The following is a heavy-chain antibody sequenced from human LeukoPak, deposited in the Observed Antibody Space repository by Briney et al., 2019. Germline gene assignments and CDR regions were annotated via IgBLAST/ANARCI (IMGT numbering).Heavy chain of an antibody. J-gene: IGHJ4*02. D-gene: IGHD6-13*01. V-gene: IGHV3-21*01. CDR1: GFTFSSYS. Sequence: GGSLRLSCAGSGFTFSSYSMNWVRQAPGKGLEWVSSISSDSTYIYYADSVKGRFTISRDDAKNSLYLQMNSLRAEDTAVYYCARGAAAGTSRFDYWGQGTLVTVSS. CDR2: ISSDSTYI. CDR3: ARGAAAGTSRFDY.